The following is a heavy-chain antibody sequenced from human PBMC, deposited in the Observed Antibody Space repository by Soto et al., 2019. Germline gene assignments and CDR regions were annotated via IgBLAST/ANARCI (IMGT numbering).Heavy chain of an antibody. CDR1: GFTFSSYS. CDR3: ARALVSCSSTSCSFDP. V-gene: IGHV3-21*01. J-gene: IGHJ5*02. CDR2: ISSSSSYI. Sequence: EVQLVESGGGLVKPGGSLRLSCAASGFTFSSYSMNWVRQAPGKGLEWVSSISSSSSYIYYADSVKGRFTISRDNAKNSLYLQMNSLRAEDTAVYDCARALVSCSSTSCSFDPWGQGTLVTVSS. D-gene: IGHD2-2*01.